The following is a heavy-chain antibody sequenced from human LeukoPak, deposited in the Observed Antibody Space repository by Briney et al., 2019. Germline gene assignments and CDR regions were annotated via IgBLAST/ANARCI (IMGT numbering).Heavy chain of an antibody. V-gene: IGHV3-48*03. CDR3: AEDRSGSYFDY. CDR2: ISSTSGSTI. CDR1: GFTFSSYE. D-gene: IGHD1-26*01. Sequence: PGGSLRLSCAASGFTFSSYEMNWVRQAPGKGLEWVSYISSTSGSTIYYADSVKGRFTISRDNSKNNLYLQMNTLRVEDTAVYYCAEDRSGSYFDYWGQGTLVTVSS. J-gene: IGHJ4*02.